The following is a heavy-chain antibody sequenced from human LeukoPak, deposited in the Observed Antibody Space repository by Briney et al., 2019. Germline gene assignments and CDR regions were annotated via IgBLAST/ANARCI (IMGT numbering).Heavy chain of an antibody. CDR3: ARFSWGCSTASCYLTN. V-gene: IGHV4-59*11. Sequence: SETLSLTCTVGGGSLSGHYWGWIRQPPGKGLELVGHIYYTGPTFYNPSLNSRVTITLDTSRNQFSLRLTSVIAADTAVYYCARFSWGCSTASCYLTNWGQGALVAVSS. D-gene: IGHD2-2*01. J-gene: IGHJ4*02. CDR2: IYYTGPT. CDR1: GGSLSGHY.